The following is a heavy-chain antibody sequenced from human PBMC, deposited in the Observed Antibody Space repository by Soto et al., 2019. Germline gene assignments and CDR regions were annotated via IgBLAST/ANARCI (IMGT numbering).Heavy chain of an antibody. CDR1: GGTFSSYT. CDR3: ARDSTTVTTSDY. CDR2: IIPILGIA. V-gene: IGHV1-69*08. D-gene: IGHD4-17*01. J-gene: IGHJ4*02. Sequence: QVQLVQSGAEVKKPGSSVKVSCKASGGTFSSYTISWVRQAPGQGLEWMGRIIPILGIANYAQKFQGRVTSTADKSTSTAYMELSSLRSEDTAVYCCARDSTTVTTSDYWGQGTLVTVSS.